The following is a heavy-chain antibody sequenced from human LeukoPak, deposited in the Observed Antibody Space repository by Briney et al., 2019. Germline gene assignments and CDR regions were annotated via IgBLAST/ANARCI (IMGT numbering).Heavy chain of an antibody. D-gene: IGHD2-2*01. CDR1: GYTFSNFG. CDR2: ISGNNDNP. J-gene: IGHJ4*02. Sequence: GASVNVSCKASGYTFSNFGISWVRQTPGQGLEWMGWISGNNDNPNYGQKFQGRFTVTTDSSTSTAYMELRDLRSDDTAVYYCARDGTSTDDYWGQGTLVTVSS. V-gene: IGHV1-18*01. CDR3: ARDGTSTDDY.